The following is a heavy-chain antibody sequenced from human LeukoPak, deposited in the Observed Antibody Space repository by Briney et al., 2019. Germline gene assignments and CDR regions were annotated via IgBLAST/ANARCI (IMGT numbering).Heavy chain of an antibody. J-gene: IGHJ6*02. D-gene: IGHD3-10*01. CDR3: VRAPQSVVRGVYALSYYYYGMDV. Sequence: PSETLSLTCAVYGGSFSGYYWSWIRQPPGKGLEWIGEINHSGSTNYNPSLKSRVTISVDTSKNQFSLKLSSVTAADTAVYYCVRAPQSVVRGVYALSYYYYGMDVWGQGTTVTVSS. CDR2: INHSGST. V-gene: IGHV4-34*01. CDR1: GGSFSGYY.